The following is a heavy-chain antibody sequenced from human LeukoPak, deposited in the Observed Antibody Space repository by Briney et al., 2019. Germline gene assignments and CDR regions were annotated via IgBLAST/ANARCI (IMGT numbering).Heavy chain of an antibody. CDR3: ARELVSAGLIGY. J-gene: IGHJ4*02. V-gene: IGHV1-18*01. CDR2: ISGYNGNT. CDR1: GYTFTSYG. Sequence: GASVKVSCKASGYTFTSYGISWVRQAPGQGLGWMGWISGYNGNTNYAQKFQGRVTMTTDTSTSTAYMELRSLRSDDTAVYYCARELVSAGLIGYWGQGTLVTVSS. D-gene: IGHD3-10*02.